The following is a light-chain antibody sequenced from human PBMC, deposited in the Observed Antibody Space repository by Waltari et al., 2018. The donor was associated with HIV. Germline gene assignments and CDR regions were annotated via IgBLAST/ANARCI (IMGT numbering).Light chain of an antibody. Sequence: QSALTQPASVSGFPGQTINISCTGISTDSRFYQHVSWYQQHPGSVPRLIIYDIDSRPSGISDHFSGSRSGDSASLTISGLQSGYEAHYFCASNRLDSTLVFGGGTKLTIL. CDR1: STDSRFYQH. J-gene: IGLJ2*01. CDR3: ASNRLDSTLV. V-gene: IGLV2-14*03. CDR2: DID.